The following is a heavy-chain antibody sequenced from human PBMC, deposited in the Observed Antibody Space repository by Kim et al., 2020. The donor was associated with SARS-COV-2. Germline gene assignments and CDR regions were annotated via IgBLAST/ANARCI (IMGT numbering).Heavy chain of an antibody. Sequence: GGSLRLSCTASGFSFGDYAMSWVRQAPGKGLEWVGFIRSKAYGGTTEYAASVKGRFTISRDDSKSIAYLQMNSLKTEDTAVYYCTRDYYHDAFDIWGQGTMDTVSS. J-gene: IGHJ3*02. V-gene: IGHV3-49*04. CDR1: GFSFGDYA. CDR2: IRSKAYGGTT. D-gene: IGHD3-22*01. CDR3: TRDYYHDAFDI.